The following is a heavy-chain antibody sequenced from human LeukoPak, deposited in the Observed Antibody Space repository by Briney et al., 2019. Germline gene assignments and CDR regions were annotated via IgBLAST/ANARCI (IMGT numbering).Heavy chain of an antibody. CDR1: GYSISSGDY. D-gene: IGHD6-6*01. Sequence: SSETLSLTCAVSGYSISSGDYWGWIRQPPGKGLEWIGSIYHSGSTYYNPSLKSRVTISVDTSKNQFSLKLSSVTAADTAVYYCARNPTVPRHDAIDIWGQGTMVTVSS. CDR2: IYHSGST. J-gene: IGHJ3*02. CDR3: ARNPTVPRHDAIDI. V-gene: IGHV4-38-2*01.